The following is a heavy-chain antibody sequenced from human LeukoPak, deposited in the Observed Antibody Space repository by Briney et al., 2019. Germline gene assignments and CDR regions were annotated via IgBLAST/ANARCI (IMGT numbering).Heavy chain of an antibody. J-gene: IGHJ4*02. CDR2: ISAYNGST. CDR3: ARDRYTAMVRLVFDY. V-gene: IGHV1-18*01. D-gene: IGHD5-18*01. CDR1: GYTFTSYG. Sequence: ASVKVSCKASGYTFTSYGISWVRQAPGQGLEWMGWISAYNGSTNYAQKLQGRVTMTTDTSTSTAYMELRSLRSDDTAVYYCARDRYTAMVRLVFDYWGQGTLVTVSS.